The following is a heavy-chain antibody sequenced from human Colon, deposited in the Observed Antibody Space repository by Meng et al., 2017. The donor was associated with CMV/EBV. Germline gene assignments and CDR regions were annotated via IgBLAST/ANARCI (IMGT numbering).Heavy chain of an antibody. V-gene: IGHV4-34*01. CDR3: ARGGGTPIRGVLPFDF. CDR2: IDHTGST. J-gene: IGHJ4*02. CDR1: GGSFSPYY. D-gene: IGHD3-10*01. Sequence: QVQLQQGGGGLLKPSETLSLTCALYGGSFSPYYWSWIRQSPGKGLEWIAEIDHTGSTNYNPSLKSRVTISIDTSNSHFSLNLTSATAADTAVYYCARGGGTPIRGVLPFDFWGQGTLVTVSS.